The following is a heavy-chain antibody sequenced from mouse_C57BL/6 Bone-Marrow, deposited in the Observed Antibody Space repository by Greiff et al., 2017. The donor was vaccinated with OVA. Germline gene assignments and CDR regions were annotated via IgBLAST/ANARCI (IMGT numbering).Heavy chain of an antibody. Sequence: VQLQQPGAELVKPGASVKLSCKASGYTFTSYWMHWVKQRPGQGLEWIGMIHPNSGSTNYNEKFKSKATLTVDKSSSTAYMQLSSLTSEYSAVYCCASCDGYYFYYFDYWGQGTTLTVSS. CDR1: GYTFTSYW. J-gene: IGHJ2*01. D-gene: IGHD2-3*01. CDR2: IHPNSGST. CDR3: ASCDGYYFYYFDY. V-gene: IGHV1-64*01.